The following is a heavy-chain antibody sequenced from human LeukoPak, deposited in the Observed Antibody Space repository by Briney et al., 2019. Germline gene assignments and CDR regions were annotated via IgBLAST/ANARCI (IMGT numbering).Heavy chain of an antibody. Sequence: MSGGSLRLSCAASGFTFSNAWMSWVRQAPGKGLEWVGRIKSKTDGGTTDYAAPVKGRFTISRDDSKNTLYLQMNSLRAEDTAVYYCARAVGDYEVFDYWGQGTLVTVSS. V-gene: IGHV3-15*01. CDR3: ARAVGDYEVFDY. CDR2: IKSKTDGGTT. CDR1: GFTFSNAW. D-gene: IGHD4-17*01. J-gene: IGHJ4*02.